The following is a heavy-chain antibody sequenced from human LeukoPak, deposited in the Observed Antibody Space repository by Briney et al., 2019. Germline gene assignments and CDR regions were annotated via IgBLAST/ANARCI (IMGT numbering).Heavy chain of an antibody. D-gene: IGHD3-3*01. Sequence: GGSLRLSCAASGFTFSNAWMSWVRQAPGKGLEWVGRIRSKTDGGTTDYAAPVKGRFTISRDDSKNTLYLQMNSLKTEDTAVYYCTTGLGGDTYYDFWSGYTPRPNFDYWGQGTLVTVSS. CDR1: GFTFSNAW. CDR3: TTGLGGDTYYDFWSGYTPRPNFDY. CDR2: IRSKTDGGTT. V-gene: IGHV3-15*01. J-gene: IGHJ4*02.